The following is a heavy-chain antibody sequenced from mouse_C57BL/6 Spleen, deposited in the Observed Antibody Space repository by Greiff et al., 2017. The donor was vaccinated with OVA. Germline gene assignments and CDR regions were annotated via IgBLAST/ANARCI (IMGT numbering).Heavy chain of an antibody. CDR3: ASYGSLDY. CDR2: IDPSDSYT. Sequence: VQLQQSGAELVKPGASVKLSCKASGYTFTSYWMQWVKQRPGQGLEWIGEIDPSDSYTNYNQKFKGKATLTVDTSSSTAYMQLSSLTSEDSAVYYCASYGSLDYWGKGTTLTVSS. D-gene: IGHD1-1*01. J-gene: IGHJ2*01. V-gene: IGHV1-50*01. CDR1: GYTFTSYW.